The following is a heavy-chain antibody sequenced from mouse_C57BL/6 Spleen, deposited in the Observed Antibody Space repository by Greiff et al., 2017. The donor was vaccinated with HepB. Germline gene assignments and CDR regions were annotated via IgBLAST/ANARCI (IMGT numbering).Heavy chain of an antibody. CDR3: TKFGECGAMDD. CDR1: GYTFTSYW. Sequence: EVKLVESGTVLARPGASVKMSCKTSGYTFTSYWMHWVKQRPGQGLEWIGAIYPGNSDTSYNQKFKGKAKLTAVTSASTAYMELSSLTKEDTAVYICTKFGECGAMDDWGQGTSVTVSS. CDR2: IYPGNSDT. V-gene: IGHV1-5*01. J-gene: IGHJ4*01.